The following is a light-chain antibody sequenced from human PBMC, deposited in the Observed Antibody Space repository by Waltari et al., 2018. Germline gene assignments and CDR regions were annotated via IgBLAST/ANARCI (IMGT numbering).Light chain of an antibody. CDR2: VKS. CDR1: KSVGNN. V-gene: IGKV3-15*01. CDR3: QQYNEWPYT. Sequence: ETIMTQSPATLSVSPGETATLSCRASKSVGNNIAWFQQTPGQAPRLLIYVKSSRSTNIPGRFSGAGSGTDFTLTISGLQSEDFAVYYCQQYNEWPYTFGQGT. J-gene: IGKJ2*01.